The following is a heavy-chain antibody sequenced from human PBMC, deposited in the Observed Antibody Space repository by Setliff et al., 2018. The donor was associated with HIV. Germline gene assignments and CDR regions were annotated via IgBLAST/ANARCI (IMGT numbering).Heavy chain of an antibody. Sequence: GGSLRLSCAASGFTFSYYGMHWVRQAPGKGPECVAVISYDGSNKYYADSVKGRFTISRDNSKNTLYLQMNSLRAEDTAVYYCARSVIGYYYYGMDVWGQGTLVTVSS. V-gene: IGHV3-30*19. CDR3: ARSVIGYYYYGMDV. D-gene: IGHD3-10*01. J-gene: IGHJ6*02. CDR1: GFTFSYYG. CDR2: ISYDGSNK.